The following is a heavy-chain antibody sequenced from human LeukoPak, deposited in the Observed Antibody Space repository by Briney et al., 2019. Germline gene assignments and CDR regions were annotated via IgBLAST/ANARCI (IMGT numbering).Heavy chain of an antibody. CDR1: GGTFSSYA. D-gene: IGHD3-22*01. CDR3: ARRINYDSSAPTNAFDI. CDR2: IIPIFGTA. J-gene: IGHJ3*02. V-gene: IGHV1-69*05. Sequence: SVKVSCKASGGTFSSYAISWVRQAPGQGLEWMGRIIPIFGTANYAQKFQGRVTITTDESTSTAYMELSSLRSEDTAVYYCARRINYDSSAPTNAFDIWGQGTMVTVSS.